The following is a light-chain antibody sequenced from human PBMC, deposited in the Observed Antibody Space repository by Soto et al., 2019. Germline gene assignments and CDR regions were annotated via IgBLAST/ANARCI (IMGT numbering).Light chain of an antibody. CDR2: EVT. Sequence: QSVLTQPPSASGSPGQSVTISCTGTSSDVGAYNYVSWYQQHPGKAPQLMIYEVTQRPSGVPNRFSGSKSGNTASLTVSGLQAEDEADYYCSSYAGSNNWVFGGGTQLTVL. CDR1: SSDVGAYNY. V-gene: IGLV2-8*01. CDR3: SSYAGSNNWV. J-gene: IGLJ3*02.